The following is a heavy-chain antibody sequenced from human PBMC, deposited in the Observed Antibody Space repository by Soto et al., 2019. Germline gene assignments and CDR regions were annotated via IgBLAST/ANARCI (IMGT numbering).Heavy chain of an antibody. Sequence: QVQLAQSGAEVKKPGASVKVSCKASGYTFTSYGISWVRQAPGQGLEWMGWISAYNGNTNYAQKLQGRVTMTTDTSTSTAYMELRSLRSDDTAVYYCARIIRGCSSTSCYADFDYWGQGTLVTVSS. CDR1: GYTFTSYG. J-gene: IGHJ4*02. V-gene: IGHV1-18*01. CDR2: ISAYNGNT. CDR3: ARIIRGCSSTSCYADFDY. D-gene: IGHD2-2*01.